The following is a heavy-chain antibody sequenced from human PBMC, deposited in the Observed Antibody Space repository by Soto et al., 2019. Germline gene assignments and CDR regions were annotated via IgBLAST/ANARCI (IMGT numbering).Heavy chain of an antibody. J-gene: IGHJ2*01. CDR1: GFTFSSYS. Sequence: PGGSLRLSCAASGFTFSSYSMNWVRQAPGKGLEWVSYISSSSSTIYYADSVKGRFTISRDNAKNSLYLQMNSLRDEDTAVYYCARDPLWGTAMVLWYFDLWGRGTLVTVSS. D-gene: IGHD5-18*01. CDR2: ISSSSSTI. V-gene: IGHV3-48*02. CDR3: ARDPLWGTAMVLWYFDL.